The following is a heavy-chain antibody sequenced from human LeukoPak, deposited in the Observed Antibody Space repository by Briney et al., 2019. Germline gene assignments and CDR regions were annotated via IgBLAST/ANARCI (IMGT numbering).Heavy chain of an antibody. J-gene: IGHJ4*02. CDR1: GNTFTDLS. CDR3: ATDFYRGRQFDY. CDR2: FDPEDVET. D-gene: IGHD2/OR15-2a*01. V-gene: IGHV1-24*01. Sequence: ASVKVSYKVSGNTFTDLSMNWVRQAPGKGLEWMGGFDPEDVETIYAQKFQGRVTMTEDTSTATAYMDLSSLRPDDTAVYYCATDFYRGRQFDYWGQGTLVTVSS.